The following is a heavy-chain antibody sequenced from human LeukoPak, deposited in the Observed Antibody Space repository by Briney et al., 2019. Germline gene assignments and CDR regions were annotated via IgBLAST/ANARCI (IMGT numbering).Heavy chain of an antibody. CDR2: IKNNAGGGAT. J-gene: IGHJ4*02. D-gene: IGHD3-22*01. CDR1: GFTFNNAW. Sequence: PGGSLRLSCVASGFTFNNAWMNWVRQAPGKGLEWVGRIKNNAGGGATDDSVYVKVRFTIAREETKNTLSLKMNSLKTKDTYIYSCTTLTMILVHPDCWGQGTLVTVSP. CDR3: TTLTMILVHPDC. V-gene: IGHV3-15*01.